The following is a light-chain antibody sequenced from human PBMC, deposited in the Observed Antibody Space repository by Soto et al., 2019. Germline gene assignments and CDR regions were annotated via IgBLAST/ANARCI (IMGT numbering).Light chain of an antibody. V-gene: IGLV1-44*01. CDR1: SSTIGSKT. CDR2: TTN. J-gene: IGLJ3*02. Sequence: QPVLTQPPSASGTPGQRVTISCSGSSSTIGSKTLNWYQHLPGSAPKLLIYTTNRRPSGVPDRFSGSKSGTSASLAISGLQPEDEADYYCAAWNDSLNGVVFGGGTKLTVL. CDR3: AAWNDSLNGVV.